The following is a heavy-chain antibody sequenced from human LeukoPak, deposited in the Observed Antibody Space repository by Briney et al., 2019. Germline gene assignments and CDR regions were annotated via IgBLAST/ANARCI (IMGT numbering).Heavy chain of an antibody. Sequence: GGSLRLSCAASGFTVSSTYMSWVRQAPGKGLEWVAVISYDGSNKYYADSVKGRFTISRDNSKNTLYLQMNSLRAEDTAVYYCARHGIHGGNTLNPYDYWGQGTLVTVSS. J-gene: IGHJ4*02. V-gene: IGHV3-30*03. CDR2: ISYDGSNK. D-gene: IGHD4-23*01. CDR1: GFTVSSTY. CDR3: ARHGIHGGNTLNPYDY.